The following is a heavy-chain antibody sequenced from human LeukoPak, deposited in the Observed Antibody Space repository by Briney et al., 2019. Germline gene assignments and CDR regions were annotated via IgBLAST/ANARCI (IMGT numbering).Heavy chain of an antibody. D-gene: IGHD2-2*01. J-gene: IGHJ4*02. V-gene: IGHV3-23*01. CDR3: AKLMRALPPAIPLDY. CDR1: GFTFSSYG. Sequence: HPGGSLRLSCAASGFTFSSYGMTWVRQAPGKGLEWVSTISGSGGSTYYADSVKGRFTISRDNSKHTLFLQMNSLRAEDTAVYYCAKLMRALPPAIPLDYWGQGTLVTVSS. CDR2: ISGSGGST.